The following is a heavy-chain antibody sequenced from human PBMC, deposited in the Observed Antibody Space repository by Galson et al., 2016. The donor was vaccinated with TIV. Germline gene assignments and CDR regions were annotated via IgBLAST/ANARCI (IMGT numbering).Heavy chain of an antibody. CDR3: ARDRVIDAYYYHYTYGMDV. Sequence: SCASSGLAVDKNYMTWVRQAPGKGLEWVALISDSGNTYYSESVRGRFTISRDNSRNTLYLQMSGLRAEDTAVYYCARDRVIDAYYYHYTYGMDVWGQGTTVTVSS. CDR1: GLAVDKNY. V-gene: IGHV3-66*03. J-gene: IGHJ6*02. D-gene: IGHD3-22*01. CDR2: ISDSGNT.